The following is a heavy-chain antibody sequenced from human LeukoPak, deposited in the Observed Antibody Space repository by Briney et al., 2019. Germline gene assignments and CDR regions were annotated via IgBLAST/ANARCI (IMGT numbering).Heavy chain of an antibody. Sequence: GGSLRLSCAASGFTFSSYGMNWVRQAPGKGLVWVSFVSIGGSFIYYADSVKGRFTISRDDAKNSLYLQMNSLTAEDTAEYYCARNKINTVTTGWYFDLWGRGTLVSVSS. CDR3: ARNKINTVTTGWYFDL. V-gene: IGHV3-21*01. CDR1: GFTFSSYG. J-gene: IGHJ2*01. CDR2: VSIGGSFI. D-gene: IGHD4-17*01.